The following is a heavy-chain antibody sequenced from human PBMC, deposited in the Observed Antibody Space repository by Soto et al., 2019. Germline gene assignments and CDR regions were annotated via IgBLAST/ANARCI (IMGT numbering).Heavy chain of an antibody. CDR2: ISAYNGNT. Sequence: ASVKVSCKASGYTFTSYGISWVRQAPGQGLEWMGWISAYNGNTNYAQKLQGRVTMTTDTSTSTAYMELRSLRSDDTAVYYCARVRFLEWFKTPYYYYGMDVWGQGTTVTVSS. CDR1: GYTFTSYG. J-gene: IGHJ6*02. CDR3: ARVRFLEWFKTPYYYYGMDV. V-gene: IGHV1-18*04. D-gene: IGHD3-3*01.